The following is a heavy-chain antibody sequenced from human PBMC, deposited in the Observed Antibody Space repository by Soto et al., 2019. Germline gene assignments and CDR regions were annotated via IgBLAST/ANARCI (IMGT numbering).Heavy chain of an antibody. D-gene: IGHD6-13*01. V-gene: IGHV5-51*01. CDR1: GYSFTSYW. CDR2: IYPGDSDT. CDR3: ARLEYSSRWYDYYYMDV. Sequence: PGESLKISCKGSGYSFTSYWIGWVRQMPGKGLEWMGIIYPGDSDTRYSPSFQGQVTISADKSISTAYLQWSSLKASDTAMYHCARLEYSSRWYDYYYMDVWGKGTKVTVSS. J-gene: IGHJ6*03.